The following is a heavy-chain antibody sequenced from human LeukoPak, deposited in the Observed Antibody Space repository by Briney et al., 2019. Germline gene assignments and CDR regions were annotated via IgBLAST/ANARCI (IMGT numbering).Heavy chain of an antibody. Sequence: SETLSLTCTVSGGSISSYYWSWIRQPAGKGLEWIGRIYTSGSTNYNPSLKSRVTMSVDTSKNQFSLKLSSVTAADTAVYYCAGTYYYDSSGYYYVGLWGQGTLVTVSS. CDR3: AGTYYYDSSGYYYVGL. CDR2: IYTSGST. J-gene: IGHJ5*02. D-gene: IGHD3-22*01. CDR1: GGSISSYY. V-gene: IGHV4-4*07.